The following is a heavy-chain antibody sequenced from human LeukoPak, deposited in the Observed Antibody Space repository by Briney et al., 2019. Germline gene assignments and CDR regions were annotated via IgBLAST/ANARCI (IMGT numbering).Heavy chain of an antibody. V-gene: IGHV4-61*02. CDR3: ARSTVTRYGFDP. CDR1: GGSISSGSYY. Sequence: SETLSLTCTVSGGSISSGSYYWSWIRQPAGKGLEWIGRIYTSGSTNYNPSLKSRVTISVDTPKNQFSLKLSSVTAADTAVYYCARSTVTRYGFDPWGQGTLVTVSS. D-gene: IGHD4-17*01. J-gene: IGHJ5*02. CDR2: IYTSGST.